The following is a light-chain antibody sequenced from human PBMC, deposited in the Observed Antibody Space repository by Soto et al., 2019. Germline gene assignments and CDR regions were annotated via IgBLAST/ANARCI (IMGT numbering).Light chain of an antibody. V-gene: IGKV1-27*01. CDR3: QYDSRVPFA. J-gene: IGKJ4*01. CDR1: QGISNY. Sequence: DIQMTQSPSSLSDSVGDRVIITCRASQGISNYLAWYQQKPGKVPKLLIYAASTLQSGVPSRFSGSGSETDVTLISSILQPEDFASYYCQYDSRVPFAIGGGTNVEIK. CDR2: AAS.